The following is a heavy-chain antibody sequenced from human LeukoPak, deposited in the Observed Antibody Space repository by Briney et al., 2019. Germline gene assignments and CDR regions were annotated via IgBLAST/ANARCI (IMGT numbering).Heavy chain of an antibody. J-gene: IGHJ4*02. Sequence: PGGSLRLSCAASGFTFSSYSMNWVRQAPGKGLEWVSSISRSSSYIYYADSVKGRFTISRDNAKNSLYLQMNSLRAEDTAVYYCARKGSSGYYFDYWGQGTLVIVSA. CDR1: GFTFSSYS. V-gene: IGHV3-21*01. D-gene: IGHD3-22*01. CDR3: ARKGSSGYYFDY. CDR2: ISRSSSYI.